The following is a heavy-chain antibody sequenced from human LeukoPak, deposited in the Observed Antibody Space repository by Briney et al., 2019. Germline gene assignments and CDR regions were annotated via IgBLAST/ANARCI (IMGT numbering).Heavy chain of an antibody. D-gene: IGHD3-9*01. CDR2: IYYSGST. V-gene: IGHV4-39*07. Sequence: SETLSLTCTVSGDSISSYYWGWIRQPPGKGLEWIGSIYYSGSTHYNPSLKSRVTISVDTSKNQFSLKLSSVTAADTAVYYCARGIRYFDWSYYFDYWGQGTLVTVSS. J-gene: IGHJ4*02. CDR1: GDSISSYY. CDR3: ARGIRYFDWSYYFDY.